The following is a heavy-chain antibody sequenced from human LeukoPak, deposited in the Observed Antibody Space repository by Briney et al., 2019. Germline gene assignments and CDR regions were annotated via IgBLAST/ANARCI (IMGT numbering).Heavy chain of an antibody. CDR3: ARGRDRGVIDFDY. J-gene: IGHJ4*02. CDR2: INPNSGGT. V-gene: IGHV1-2*02. CDR1: GYTFTGYY. Sequence: GASVKVSCKASGYTFTGYYMHWVRQAPGQGLEWMGWINPNSGGTNYAQKFQGRVTMTRDTSIGTAYMEVSRLTFDDTAVYYCARGRDRGVIDFDYWGQGTLVTVSS. D-gene: IGHD3-10*01.